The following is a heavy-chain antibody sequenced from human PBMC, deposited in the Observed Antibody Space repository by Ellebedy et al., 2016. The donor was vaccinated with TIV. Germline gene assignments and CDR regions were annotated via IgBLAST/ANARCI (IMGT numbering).Heavy chain of an antibody. D-gene: IGHD1-1*01. V-gene: IGHV4-39*01. CDR2: IYYSGST. J-gene: IGHJ4*02. CDR1: GGSISSSSYY. Sequence: MPSETLSLTCTVSGGSISSSSYYWGWLRQPPGKGLEWIGSIYYSGSTYYNPALKSRVTISVDTSKNQFSLKLNSVTAADTAVYYCARRAGWSYYFDYWGQGTLVTVSS. CDR3: ARRAGWSYYFDY.